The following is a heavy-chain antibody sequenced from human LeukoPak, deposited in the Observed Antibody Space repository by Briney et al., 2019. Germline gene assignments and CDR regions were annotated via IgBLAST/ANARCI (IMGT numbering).Heavy chain of an antibody. CDR2: IIPILGIA. D-gene: IGHD2-21*02. CDR1: GGTFSSYA. Sequence: VASVKVSCKASGGTFSSYAISWVRQAPGQGLEWMGRIIPILGIANYAQKFQGRVTITADKSTSTAYMELSSLRSEDTAVYYCARSVGIVVVTAMPYFDYWDQGTLVTVSS. J-gene: IGHJ4*02. CDR3: ARSVGIVVVTAMPYFDY. V-gene: IGHV1-69*04.